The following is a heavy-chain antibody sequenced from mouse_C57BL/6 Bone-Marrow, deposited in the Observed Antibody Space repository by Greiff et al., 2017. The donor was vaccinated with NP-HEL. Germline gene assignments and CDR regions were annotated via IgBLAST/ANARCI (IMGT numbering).Heavy chain of an antibody. V-gene: IGHV2-9-1*01. CDR3: ARNSSKDYYAMDY. J-gene: IGHJ4*01. CDR1: GFSLTSYA. CDR2: IWTGGGT. D-gene: IGHD3-1*01. Sequence: VQLQQSGPGLVAPSQSLSITCTVSGFSLTSYAISWVRQPPGKGLEWLGVIWTGGGTNYNSALKSRLSISKDNSKSQVFLKMNSLQTDDTARYYCARNSSKDYYAMDYWGQGTSVTVSS.